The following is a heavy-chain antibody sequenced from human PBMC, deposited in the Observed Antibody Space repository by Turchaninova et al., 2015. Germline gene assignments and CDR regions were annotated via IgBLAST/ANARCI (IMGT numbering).Heavy chain of an antibody. Sequence: QVQLQQWGAGLLKPSETLSLTCTVYGGSFSGYYWSWIRQPPGKGLDWLGQIYYVRGTSYNPSRKIRVTISLETAKSQLSLRLTSVTAADTAVYYCARHGEFYFDYWGQGALVTVSS. J-gene: IGHJ4*02. CDR3: ARHGEFYFDY. V-gene: IGHV4-34*01. CDR1: GGSFSGYY. CDR2: IYYVRGT. D-gene: IGHD4-17*01.